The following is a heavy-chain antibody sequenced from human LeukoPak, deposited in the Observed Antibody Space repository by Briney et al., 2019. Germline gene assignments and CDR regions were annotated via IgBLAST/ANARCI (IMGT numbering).Heavy chain of an antibody. Sequence: SETLSLTCTVSGGSISSYYWSWIRQPPGKGLEWIGEIYHSGSTNYNPSLKSRVTISVDKSKNQFSLKLSSVTAADTAVYYCARISGSGWVDYWGQGTLVTVSS. CDR3: ARISGSGWVDY. CDR2: IYHSGST. V-gene: IGHV4-59*12. CDR1: GGSISSYY. D-gene: IGHD6-19*01. J-gene: IGHJ4*02.